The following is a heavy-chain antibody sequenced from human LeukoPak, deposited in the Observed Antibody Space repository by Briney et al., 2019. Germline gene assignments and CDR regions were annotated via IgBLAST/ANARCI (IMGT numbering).Heavy chain of an antibody. J-gene: IGHJ4*02. Sequence: ASVKVSCKASGGTFSSYAISWVRQAPGQGLEWMGRIIPILGIANYAQKFQGRVTITADKSTSTAYMELSSLRSEDTAVYCCARVHGSGSYGNYYFDYWGQGTLVTVSS. D-gene: IGHD3-10*01. CDR2: IIPILGIA. V-gene: IGHV1-69*04. CDR1: GGTFSSYA. CDR3: ARVHGSGSYGNYYFDY.